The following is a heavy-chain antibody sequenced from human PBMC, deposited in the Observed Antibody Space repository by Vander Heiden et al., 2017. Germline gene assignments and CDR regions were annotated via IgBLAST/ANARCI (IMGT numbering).Heavy chain of an antibody. CDR2: IWFDGSNK. V-gene: IGHV3-33*01. Sequence: QVQLVESGGGVVQPGRSLRLSCAASGFPLNRHGMHWVRQAPGKGLEWVAVIWFDGSNKYYADSVKGRFTISRDNPNNTLYLQMNSLRAEDTAVYYCARDNGWYAPFDYWGQGTLVTVSS. D-gene: IGHD6-19*01. CDR3: ARDNGWYAPFDY. CDR1: GFPLNRHG. J-gene: IGHJ4*02.